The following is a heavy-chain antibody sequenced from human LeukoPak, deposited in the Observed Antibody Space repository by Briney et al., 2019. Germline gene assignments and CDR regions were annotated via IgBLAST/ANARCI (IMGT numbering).Heavy chain of an antibody. V-gene: IGHV1-18*01. Sequence: ASVKVSCKASGYTFTSYGISWVRQAPGQGLEWMGWISAYNGNTNYAQKLQGRVTMTTDTSTSTAYMELRSLRSDDTAVYYCARGPYSYDTSGPKPFDYWGQGTLVTVSS. CDR3: ARGPYSYDTSGPKPFDY. CDR1: GYTFTSYG. D-gene: IGHD3-3*01. J-gene: IGHJ4*02. CDR2: ISAYNGNT.